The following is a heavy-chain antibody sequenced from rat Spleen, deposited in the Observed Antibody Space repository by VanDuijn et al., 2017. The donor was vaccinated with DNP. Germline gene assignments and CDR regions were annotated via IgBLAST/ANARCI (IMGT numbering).Heavy chain of an antibody. CDR1: GFSLTSYP. CDR3: ARGDYDCSYYSYYFDY. V-gene: IGHV2-43*01. D-gene: IGHD1-12*02. Sequence: QVQLKESGPGLVQPSQTLSLACTVSGFSLTSYPVHWVRQPSGKGLEWMGLIWTGGSTEYNSALKSRLSISRDTSKSQVFLKMNSLQTEDTATYYCARGDYDCSYYSYYFDYWGQGVMVTVSS. J-gene: IGHJ2*01. CDR2: IWTGGST.